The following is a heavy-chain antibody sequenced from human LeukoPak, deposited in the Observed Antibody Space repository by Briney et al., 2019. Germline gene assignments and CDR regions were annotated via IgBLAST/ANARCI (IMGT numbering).Heavy chain of an antibody. Sequence: PGGSLRLSCAASGFTFSDTWMHWVRQAPGEGLVWVSCIRSDGSDTRYAESVKGRFTISRDNAKNTLYLQMNSLRAEDTAVYYCARDWFHAIDYWGQGTLVTDSS. V-gene: IGHV3-74*01. J-gene: IGHJ4*02. CDR3: ARDWFHAIDY. CDR2: IRSDGSDT. CDR1: GFTFSDTW. D-gene: IGHD2/OR15-2a*01.